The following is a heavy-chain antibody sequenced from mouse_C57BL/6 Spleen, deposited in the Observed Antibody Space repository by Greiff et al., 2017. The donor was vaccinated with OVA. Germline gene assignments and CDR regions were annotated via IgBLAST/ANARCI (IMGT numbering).Heavy chain of an antibody. CDR1: GYTFTSYW. J-gene: IGHJ1*03. CDR2: IDPSDSYT. CDR3: ARGGITTVVATDWYFDV. D-gene: IGHD1-1*01. Sequence: VQLQQPGAELVMPGASVKLSCKASGYTFTSYWMHWVKQRPGQGLEWFGEIDPSDSYTNYNQKFKGKSTLTVDKSSSTAYMQLSSLTSEDSAVYYCARGGITTVVATDWYFDVWGTGTTVTVSS. V-gene: IGHV1-69*01.